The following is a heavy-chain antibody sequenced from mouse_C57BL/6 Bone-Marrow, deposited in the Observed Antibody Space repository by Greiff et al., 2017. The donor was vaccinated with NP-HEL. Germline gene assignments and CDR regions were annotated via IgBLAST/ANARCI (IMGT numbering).Heavy chain of an antibody. J-gene: IGHJ2*01. CDR2: IDPSDSYT. V-gene: IGHV1-69*01. Sequence: QVQLQQPGAELVMPGASVKLSCKASGYTFTSYWMHWVKQRPGQGLEWIGEIDPSDSYTNYNQKFKGKSTLTVDKSSSTAYMQLSSLTSEDSAVYYCAREGSITTVGPYCDYWGQGTTLTVSS. CDR3: AREGSITTVGPYCDY. D-gene: IGHD1-1*01. CDR1: GYTFTSYW.